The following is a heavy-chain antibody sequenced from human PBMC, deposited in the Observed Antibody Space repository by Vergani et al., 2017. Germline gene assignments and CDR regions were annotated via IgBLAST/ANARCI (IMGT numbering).Heavy chain of an antibody. D-gene: IGHD6-13*01. Sequence: QVTLRESGPALVKPTQTLTLTCTFSGFSLSTSGMCVSWIRQPPGKALEWLALIDLDDDKYYSTSLKTRLTISKDTPTNQVVLTMTNMEPVDTATYYCARTIAAAGNYFDYWGQGTLVTVSS. CDR1: GFSLSTSGMC. V-gene: IGHV2-70*01. J-gene: IGHJ4*02. CDR2: IDLDDDK. CDR3: ARTIAAAGNYFDY.